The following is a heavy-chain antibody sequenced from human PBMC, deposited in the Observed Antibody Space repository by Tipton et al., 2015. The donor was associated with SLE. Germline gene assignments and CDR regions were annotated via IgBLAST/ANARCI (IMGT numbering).Heavy chain of an antibody. V-gene: IGHV3-74*01. J-gene: IGHJ4*02. Sequence: SLRLSCAASGFTFSSYWMHWVRQAPGKGLVWVSRINSDGSSTSYADSVKGRFTISRDNAKNTLYLQMNSLRAEDTAVYYCARLRGGEYFFDYWGQGTLVTVSS. CDR2: INSDGSST. CDR1: GFTFSSYW. CDR3: ARLRGGEYFFDY. D-gene: IGHD3-16*01.